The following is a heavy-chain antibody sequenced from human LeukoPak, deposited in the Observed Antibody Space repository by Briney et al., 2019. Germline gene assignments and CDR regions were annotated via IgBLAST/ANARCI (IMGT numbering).Heavy chain of an antibody. CDR2: ISYDGSNK. Sequence: GGSLILSCAASGFTFRSYDMHWVRQAPGKGLQWVAVISYDGSNKYHTDSVKGRFTISRDNSKNSLYLQMNSLRAEDTAVYYCARASAAQWRYYFDYWGQGTLVTVSS. CDR3: ARASAAQWRYYFDY. J-gene: IGHJ4*02. CDR1: GFTFRSYD. V-gene: IGHV3-30*03. D-gene: IGHD6-19*01.